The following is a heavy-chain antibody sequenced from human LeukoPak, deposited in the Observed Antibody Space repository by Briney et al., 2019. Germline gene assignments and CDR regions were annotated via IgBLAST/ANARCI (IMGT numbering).Heavy chain of an antibody. CDR3: ARHPQDQRDLSYPLHDAFDI. J-gene: IGHJ3*02. Sequence: SETLSLTCTVSGGSISSYYWSWIRQPPGKGLEWIGYIYYSGSTNYNPSLKSRVTISVDTSKNQFSLKLSSVTAADTAVYYCARHPQDQRDLSYPLHDAFDIWGQGTMVTVSS. CDR2: IYYSGST. CDR1: GGSISSYY. V-gene: IGHV4-59*08.